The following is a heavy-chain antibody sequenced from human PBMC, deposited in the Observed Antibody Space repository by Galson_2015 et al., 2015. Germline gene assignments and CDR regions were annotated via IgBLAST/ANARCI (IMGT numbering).Heavy chain of an antibody. D-gene: IGHD3-3*01. CDR2: ISYDGSNK. CDR1: GFTFSSYA. V-gene: IGHV3-30-3*01. CDR3: ARRSITRYDVDY. Sequence: SLRLSCAASGFTFSSYAMHWVRQAPGKGLEWVAVISYDGSNKYYADSVKGRFTISRDNSKNTLYLQMNSLRAEDTAVYYCARRSITRYDVDYWGQGTLVTVSS. J-gene: IGHJ4*02.